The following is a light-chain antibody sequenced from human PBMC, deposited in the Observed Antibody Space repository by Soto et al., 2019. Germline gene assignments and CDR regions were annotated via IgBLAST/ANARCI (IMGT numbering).Light chain of an antibody. CDR3: SSYTISNTLV. CDR1: SSDVGGYNY. V-gene: IGLV2-14*01. CDR2: DVS. Sequence: QSVLTKPASVYGSPGQSITISCTGTSSDVGGYNYVSWYQQYPGKAPKLMIYDVSNRPSGVSNRFSGSKSGNTASLTISGLQAEDEADYYCSSYTISNTLVFGSGTKVTVL. J-gene: IGLJ1*01.